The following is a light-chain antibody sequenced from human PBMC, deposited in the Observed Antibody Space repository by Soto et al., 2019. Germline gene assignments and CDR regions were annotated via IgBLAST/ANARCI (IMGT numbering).Light chain of an antibody. Sequence: EILLTQSPYTLALSPGERATLSCRASQSVRSSYSAWYQQTPGQTPRLLIYAPSSRATGIPDRFSGSGSGTDFTLTISRLEVDDFAVYYCQQRSNWHPITFGQGTRLEIK. CDR3: QQRSNWHPIT. V-gene: IGKV3D-20*02. J-gene: IGKJ5*01. CDR2: APS. CDR1: QSVRSSY.